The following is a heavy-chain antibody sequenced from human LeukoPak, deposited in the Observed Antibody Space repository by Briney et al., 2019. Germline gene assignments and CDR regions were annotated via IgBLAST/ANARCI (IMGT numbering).Heavy chain of an antibody. Sequence: GGSLRLSCAASGFTFSDYYMSWIRQAPGKGLEWVSYISSSSSYTNYADSVKGRFTISRDNAKNSLYLQMNSLRAEDTAVYYCARVGVVVSRDLDYWGQGTLVTVSP. J-gene: IGHJ4*02. CDR3: ARVGVVVSRDLDY. CDR1: GFTFSDYY. CDR2: ISSSSSYT. D-gene: IGHD3-22*01. V-gene: IGHV3-11*06.